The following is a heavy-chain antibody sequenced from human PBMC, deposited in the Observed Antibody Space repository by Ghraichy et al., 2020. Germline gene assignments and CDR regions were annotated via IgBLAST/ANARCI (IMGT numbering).Heavy chain of an antibody. CDR3: ARASYSSGWYYITPFDY. J-gene: IGHJ4*02. V-gene: IGHV3-21*06. D-gene: IGHD6-19*01. CDR2: ISSSSSYI. CDR1: GFTFSSYS. Sequence: GILNISCAASGFTFSSYSMNWVRQAPGKGLEWVSSISSSSSYIYYADSVKGRFTISRDNAKNSLYLQMNSLRAEDTAVYYCARASYSSGWYYITPFDYWGQGTLVTVSS.